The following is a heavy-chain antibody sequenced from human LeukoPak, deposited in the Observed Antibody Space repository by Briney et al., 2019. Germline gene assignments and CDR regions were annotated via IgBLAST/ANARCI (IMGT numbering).Heavy chain of an antibody. J-gene: IGHJ5*02. CDR1: GDSISSGNFY. D-gene: IGHD3-10*01. V-gene: IGHV4-61*02. CDR2: VHSSGGT. CDR3: ARGVSQVRGMWFDP. Sequence: TSQTLSLTCTVSGDSISSGNFYWSWIRQPAGKGLEWIGRVHSSGGTDYNPSLKSRVTISRDTSKNEFSLKLSSVTAADTAVYYCARGVSQVRGMWFDPWGQGTLVTVSS.